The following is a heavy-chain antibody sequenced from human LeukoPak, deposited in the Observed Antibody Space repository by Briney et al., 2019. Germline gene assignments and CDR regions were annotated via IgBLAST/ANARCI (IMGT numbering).Heavy chain of an antibody. CDR1: GGSISSSSYY. J-gene: IGHJ4*02. D-gene: IGHD3-9*01. CDR3: ARDGLLHYDILTGYYSDY. V-gene: IGHV4-39*07. CDR2: IYYSGST. Sequence: SETLSLTCSVSGGSISSSSYYWGWIRQTPGKGLGWIGSIYYSGSTYYNPSLKSRVTISVDTSKNQFSLKLSSVTAADTAVYYCARDGLLHYDILTGYYSDYWGQGTLVTVSS.